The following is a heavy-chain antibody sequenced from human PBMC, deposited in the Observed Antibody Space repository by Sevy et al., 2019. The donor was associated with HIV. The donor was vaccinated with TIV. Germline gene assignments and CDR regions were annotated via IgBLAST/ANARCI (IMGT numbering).Heavy chain of an antibody. CDR2: IYDSGSN. D-gene: IGHD5-18*01. V-gene: IGHV4-30-4*01. J-gene: IGHJ4*02. Sequence: SETLSLTCTVSGSSIRGSPHYWSWIRQAPGKGLEWIGYIYDSGSNFYSPSLESRVSMSVDTSKNQFSLRLSSVTAADTAVYYCARRPDTILRCGFDCWGQGTLVTVSS. CDR1: GSSIRGSPHY. CDR3: ARRPDTILRCGFDC.